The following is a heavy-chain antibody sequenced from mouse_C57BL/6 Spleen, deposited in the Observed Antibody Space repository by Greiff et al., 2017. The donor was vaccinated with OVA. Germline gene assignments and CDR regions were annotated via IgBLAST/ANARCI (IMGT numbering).Heavy chain of an antibody. V-gene: IGHV14-3*01. Sequence: VQLQQSVAELVRPGASVSLSCTASGFNIKNTYMHWVKQRPEQGLEWIGRIDPANGNTKYAPKFQGMATITADTSSNTAYQQHSSLTSEDTAIYYCATPIYYGSSPSYWYFDDWGTGTTVTVSS. CDR2: IDPANGNT. CDR3: ATPIYYGSSPSYWYFDD. D-gene: IGHD1-1*01. CDR1: GFNIKNTY. J-gene: IGHJ1*03.